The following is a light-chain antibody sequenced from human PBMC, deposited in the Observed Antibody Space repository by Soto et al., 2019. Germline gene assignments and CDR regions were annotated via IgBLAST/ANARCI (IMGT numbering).Light chain of an antibody. CDR3: QKYDNAPWT. J-gene: IGKJ1*01. Sequence: DIQMTQSPSSLSASVGDRVTITCRASQGIRSFLAWYQQKPGKVPKVLIYAAPTLQSGVPSRFSGSGSGTDFSLTISSLQTEDVATYYCQKYDNAPWTFGQGTKVDIK. CDR2: AAP. V-gene: IGKV1-27*01. CDR1: QGIRSF.